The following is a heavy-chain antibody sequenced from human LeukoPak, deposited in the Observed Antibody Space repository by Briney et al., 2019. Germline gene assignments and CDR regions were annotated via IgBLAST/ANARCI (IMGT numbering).Heavy chain of an antibody. CDR3: AKGQVVVAAALVHFDD. J-gene: IGHJ4*02. D-gene: IGHD2-15*01. Sequence: GGSLRLSCAASGFTFSNYAMSWVRQAPGKGLEWVSGIRGSGDSTYYANSVKGRFAISRDNSKNTLYLQMNSLRGEDTAVYYCAKGQVVVAAALVHFDDWGQGTLVTVSS. CDR2: IRGSGDST. CDR1: GFTFSNYA. V-gene: IGHV3-23*01.